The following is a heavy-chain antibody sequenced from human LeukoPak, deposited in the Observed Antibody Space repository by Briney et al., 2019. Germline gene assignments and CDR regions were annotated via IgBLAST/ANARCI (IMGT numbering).Heavy chain of an antibody. Sequence: PGGSLRLSCAASGFTFSSYEMNWVRQAPGKGLEWVSYISSSGSSIYYVDSVKGRFAISRDNAKNSLYLQMDSLRAEDTAVYYCARNNYYYESSGYFRHDVWGQGTWSPSPQ. CDR2: ISSSGSSI. J-gene: IGHJ4*02. CDR1: GFTFSSYE. V-gene: IGHV3-48*03. D-gene: IGHD3-22*01. CDR3: ARNNYYYESSGYFRHDV.